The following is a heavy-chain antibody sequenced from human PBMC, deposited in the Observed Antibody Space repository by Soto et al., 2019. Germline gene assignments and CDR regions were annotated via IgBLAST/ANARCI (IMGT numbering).Heavy chain of an antibody. D-gene: IGHD4-17*01. CDR1: GYTFTSYG. CDR3: AARNDYGDYVDY. J-gene: IGHJ4*02. Sequence: ASVKVSCKASGYTFTSYGISWVRQAPGQGLEWMGWISAYNGNTNYAQKLQGRVTMTTDTSTSTAYMELRSLRSDDTAVYYCAARNDYGDYVDYRGQGTLVTVSS. V-gene: IGHV1-18*01. CDR2: ISAYNGNT.